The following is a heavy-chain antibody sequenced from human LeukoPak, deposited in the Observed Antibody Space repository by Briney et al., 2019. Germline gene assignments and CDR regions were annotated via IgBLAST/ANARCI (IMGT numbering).Heavy chain of an antibody. Sequence: GGSLRLSCAASGFTFSSYAMHWVRQAPGKGLEWVAVISYDGSNKYYADSVKGRFTISRDNSKNTLYLQMNSLRAEDTAVYYCASLSRFLEWLSKDYGMDVWGQGTTVTVSS. V-gene: IGHV3-30-3*01. CDR3: ASLSRFLEWLSKDYGMDV. CDR1: GFTFSSYA. CDR2: ISYDGSNK. D-gene: IGHD3-3*01. J-gene: IGHJ6*02.